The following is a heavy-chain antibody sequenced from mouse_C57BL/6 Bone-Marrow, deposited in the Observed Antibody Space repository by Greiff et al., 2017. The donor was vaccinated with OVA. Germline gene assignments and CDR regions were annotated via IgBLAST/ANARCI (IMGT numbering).Heavy chain of an antibody. CDR1: GYTFTSSW. Sequence: QVQLKQSGTELVKPGASVKLSCKASGYTFTSSWMHWVKQRPGQGLEWIGNINPSNGGTNYNEKFKSKATLTVDKSYSTAYVQLSSLTSEDSAVYYCARLDSSGYDVYFDYWGQGTTLTVSS. CDR3: ARLDSSGYDVYFDY. D-gene: IGHD3-2*02. J-gene: IGHJ2*01. V-gene: IGHV1-53*01. CDR2: INPSNGGT.